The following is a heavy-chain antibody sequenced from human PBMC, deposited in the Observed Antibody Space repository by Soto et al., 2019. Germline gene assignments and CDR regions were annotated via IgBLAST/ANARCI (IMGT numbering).Heavy chain of an antibody. CDR1: GFTFSTYW. J-gene: IGHJ5*02. Sequence: PGGSLRLSCAASGFTFSTYWMHWVRQAPGKGLVWVSRINSDGSSTSYADSVKGRFTISRDNAKNTLYLQMNSLRAEDTAIYYCARGRYCSGGNCYRNWFDPWGQGTPVTVSS. CDR3: ARGRYCSGGNCYRNWFDP. CDR2: INSDGSST. D-gene: IGHD2-15*01. V-gene: IGHV3-74*01.